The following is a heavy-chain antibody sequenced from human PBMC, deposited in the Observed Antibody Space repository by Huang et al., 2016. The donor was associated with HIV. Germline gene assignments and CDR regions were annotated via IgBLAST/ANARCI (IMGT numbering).Heavy chain of an antibody. CDR2: ISYDGSEK. J-gene: IGHJ6*02. V-gene: IGHV3-30*18. CDR1: GFTFRQYA. Sequence: QVQLVESGGGVVQPGRSLRLSCAASGFTFRQYAMYWVRQAPGKGLEWVAFISYDGSEKYFGDSVKGRFTISRDNSKNMLYLQMNSLRPDDSAMYYCVKDSPGVITIFGGDVWGQGTTVTVSS. CDR3: VKDSPGVITIFGGDV. D-gene: IGHD3-3*01.